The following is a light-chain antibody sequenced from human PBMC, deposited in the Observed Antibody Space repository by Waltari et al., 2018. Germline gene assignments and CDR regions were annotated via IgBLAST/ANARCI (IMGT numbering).Light chain of an antibody. CDR1: QDISSW. CDR2: TAS. CDR3: QQVDSFPLT. V-gene: IGKV1-12*01. Sequence: DIQMTQSPASVSASVGDRVTITCRASQDISSWLAWYQQKPGKAPKLLIYTASSLQSGVPSRFSCSGSGTAFTLTITSLQPEDFATYYCQQVDSFPLTFGGGTKVDIK. J-gene: IGKJ4*01.